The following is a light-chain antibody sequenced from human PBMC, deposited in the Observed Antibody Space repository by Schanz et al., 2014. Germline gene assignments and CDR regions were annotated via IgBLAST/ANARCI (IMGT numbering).Light chain of an antibody. J-gene: IGKJ1*01. CDR1: PPCSILS. CDR2: GAS. V-gene: IGKV3-20*01. Sequence: EIVLTQSPATLSLSPGERATLSCRAIPPCSILSFAFSQHKPGQAPRLLIYGASSRATGIPDRFSGSGSETDFSLTIIRVEPEDSAVYYCQQYGESLWTFGPGTRVEIK. CDR3: QQYGESLWT.